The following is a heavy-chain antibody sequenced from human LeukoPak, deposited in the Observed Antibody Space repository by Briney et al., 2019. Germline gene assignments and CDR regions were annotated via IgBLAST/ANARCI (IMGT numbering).Heavy chain of an antibody. CDR3: AKDIGGTSDAFDI. D-gene: IGHD4-23*01. CDR1: GFTFDDYA. Sequence: SLGLSCAASGFTFDDYAMHWVRQAPGKGLEWVSGISWNSGSIGYADSVKGRFTISRDNAKNSLYLQMNSLRAEDTALYYCAKDIGGTSDAFDIWGQGTMVTVSS. J-gene: IGHJ3*02. CDR2: ISWNSGSI. V-gene: IGHV3-9*01.